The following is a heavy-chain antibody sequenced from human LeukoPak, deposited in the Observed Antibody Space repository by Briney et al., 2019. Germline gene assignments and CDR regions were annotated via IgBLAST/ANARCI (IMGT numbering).Heavy chain of an antibody. J-gene: IGHJ4*02. D-gene: IGHD3-22*01. Sequence: SQTLSLTCTVSGGSISSGSYYWSWIRQPAGKGLEWIGRIYTGGSTNYNPSLKSRVTISVDTSKNQFSLKLSSVTAADTAVYYCARDSHIPYYYDSSGHLPVRWGQGTLVTVSS. CDR2: IYTGGST. CDR3: ARDSHIPYYYDSSGHLPVR. CDR1: GGSISSGSYY. V-gene: IGHV4-61*02.